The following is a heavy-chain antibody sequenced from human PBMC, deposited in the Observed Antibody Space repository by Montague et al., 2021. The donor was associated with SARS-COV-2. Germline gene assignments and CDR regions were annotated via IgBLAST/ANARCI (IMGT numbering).Heavy chain of an antibody. CDR2: VYYSGYT. CDR3: ARRRLREDYFDF. J-gene: IGHJ4*02. CDR1: GDSVSSSDHY. V-gene: IGHV4-39*01. Sequence: SETLSLTCTVSGDSVSSSDHYWGWIRQPPGKGLEWLGIVYYSGYTYCNPSVKGRVTISIDAPKNQFSLKLNSLTATDTAIYHCARRRLREDYFDFWGQGTLLTVSS. D-gene: IGHD4-17*01.